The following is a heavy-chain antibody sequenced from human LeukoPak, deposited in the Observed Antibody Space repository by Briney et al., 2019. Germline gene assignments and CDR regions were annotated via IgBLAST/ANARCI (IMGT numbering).Heavy chain of an antibody. D-gene: IGHD6-13*01. CDR3: ARDRGLIAAPDY. J-gene: IGHJ4*02. V-gene: IGHV4-38-2*02. CDR2: IYHSGST. Sequence: SETLSLTCAVYGGSFSAYYWGWIRQPPGKGLEWIGSIYHSGSTYYNPSLKSRVTISVDTSKNQFSLKLSSVTAADTAVYYCARDRGLIAAPDYWGQGTLVTVSS. CDR1: GGSFSAYY.